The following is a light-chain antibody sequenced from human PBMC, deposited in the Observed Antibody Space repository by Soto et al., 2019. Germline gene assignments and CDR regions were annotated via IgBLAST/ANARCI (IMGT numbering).Light chain of an antibody. CDR1: QSVNSN. CDR2: GAS. Sequence: EIVMTQSPATLSVSPGERATLSCRASQSVNSNLAWYQQKPGQAPSLLIYGASTRATGVPARFSGSGSGTEFTLTISSLQSEAFAVYYCQQYNNWPPYTFGQGIKLELK. V-gene: IGKV3-15*01. CDR3: QQYNNWPPYT. J-gene: IGKJ2*01.